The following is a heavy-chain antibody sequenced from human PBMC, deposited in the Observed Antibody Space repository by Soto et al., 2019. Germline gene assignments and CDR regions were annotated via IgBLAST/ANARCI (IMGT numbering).Heavy chain of an antibody. D-gene: IGHD3-22*01. CDR3: ARSNSGHYADAFDI. CDR2: TYYRSKWFH. Sequence: PSQTLSLTCAISGDSVSSNRAAWNWIRQSPSRGLEWLGRTYYRSKWFHDYAVSVRGRTTVNPDTSKNQFSLQLNSVTPEDTAMYYCARSNSGHYADAFDIWGQGTMVTVSS. J-gene: IGHJ3*02. CDR1: GDSVSSNRAA. V-gene: IGHV6-1*01.